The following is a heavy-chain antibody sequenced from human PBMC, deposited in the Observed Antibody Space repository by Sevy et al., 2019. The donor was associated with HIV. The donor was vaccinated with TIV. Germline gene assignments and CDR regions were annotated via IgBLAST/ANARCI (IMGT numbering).Heavy chain of an antibody. CDR2: IKSKSDGGTV. CDR1: GFTFSDAW. D-gene: IGHD6-13*01. Sequence: GGSLRLSCAASGFTFSDAWMGWVRQAAGKGLECIGRIKSKSDGGTVEHAAPVKGRFTISRDDSKDTLYLQMNSLKTEDTAVYHSITYPRITTTGTGGFDPWGQGTLVTVSS. V-gene: IGHV3-15*01. J-gene: IGHJ5*02. CDR3: ITYPRITTTGTGGFDP.